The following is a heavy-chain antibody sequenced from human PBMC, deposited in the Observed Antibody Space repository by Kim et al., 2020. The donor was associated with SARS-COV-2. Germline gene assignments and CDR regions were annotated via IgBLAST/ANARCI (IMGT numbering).Heavy chain of an antibody. CDR3: ARGKRFLEWGGDYFDY. D-gene: IGHD3-3*01. CDR2: IIPILGIA. Sequence: SVKVSCKASGGTFSSYAISWVRQAPGQGLEWMGRIIPILGIANYAQKFQGRVTITADKSTSTAYMELSSLRSEDTAVYYCARGKRFLEWGGDYFDYWGQ. CDR1: GGTFSSYA. V-gene: IGHV1-69*04. J-gene: IGHJ4*02.